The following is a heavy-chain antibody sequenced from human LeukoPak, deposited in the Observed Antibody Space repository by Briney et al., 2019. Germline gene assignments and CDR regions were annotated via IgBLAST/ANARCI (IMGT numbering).Heavy chain of an antibody. V-gene: IGHV1-2*02. CDR3: AREGREYTYGYTWFDP. Sequence: ASVKVSCKASGYTFTDYYIHWLRQAPGQGLEWMGWINPNSGATNDAKNFQGRLTMIRDTTITFTYQEVSTMRSDDKPVYYCAREGREYTYGYTWFDPWGQGTLVTVSS. D-gene: IGHD5-18*01. CDR1: GYTFTDYY. CDR2: INPNSGAT. J-gene: IGHJ5*02.